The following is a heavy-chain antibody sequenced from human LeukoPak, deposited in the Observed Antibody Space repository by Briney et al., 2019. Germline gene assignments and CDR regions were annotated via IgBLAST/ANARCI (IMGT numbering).Heavy chain of an antibody. CDR2: INQDGSKK. D-gene: IGHD3-10*01. CDR1: GFTFRRYY. Sequence: GGSLRLSCAASGFTFRRYYMMWVRQAPGKGLEWVANINQDGSKKYYVDSVESRFTISRDNAENSLYLQMNSLRDEDTAVYYCARDALDYGTGSFGDYWGQGTLVTVSS. CDR3: ARDALDYGTGSFGDY. V-gene: IGHV3-7*03. J-gene: IGHJ4*02.